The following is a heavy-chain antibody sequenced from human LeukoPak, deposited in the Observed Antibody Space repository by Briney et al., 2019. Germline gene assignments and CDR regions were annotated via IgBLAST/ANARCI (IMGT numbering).Heavy chain of an antibody. J-gene: IGHJ6*04. V-gene: IGHV1-69*06. CDR2: IIPTFGTT. CDR3: ARASHIVVVPAATHYYEGMDL. CDR1: GDTFSRYA. Sequence: SVKVSCKASGDTFSRYAISWVRQAPGQGLEWMGGIIPTFGTTNYAQKFQGRVTITADKSTNTAYMELSSLRSEDTAVYYCARASHIVVVPAATHYYEGMDLWGKGTTVTVSS. D-gene: IGHD2-2*01.